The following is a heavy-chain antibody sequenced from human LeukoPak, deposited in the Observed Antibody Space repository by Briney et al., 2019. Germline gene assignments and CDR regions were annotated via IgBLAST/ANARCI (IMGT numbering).Heavy chain of an antibody. V-gene: IGHV3-11*06. J-gene: IGHJ4*02. CDR3: ARAGGFREVDY. D-gene: IGHD3-16*01. Sequence: GGSLRLSFAASGFTFSASYMSWIRQAPGKGLGWVSYISSSSTYTNYADSVKGRFTISRDNAENSLYLQMNSLRAEDTAVYYCARAGGFREVDYWGQGTLVTVSS. CDR1: GFTFSASY. CDR2: ISSSSTYT.